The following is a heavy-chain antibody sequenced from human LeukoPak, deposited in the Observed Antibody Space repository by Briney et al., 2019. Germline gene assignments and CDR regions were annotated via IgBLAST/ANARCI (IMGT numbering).Heavy chain of an antibody. CDR3: ARRGHTYGYVGIDY. D-gene: IGHD5-18*01. Sequence: EASVKVSCKVSGYTFTSYDINWVRQATGQGLEWMGWMSPNSGNTGCAQKFQGRVTMTRNTSISTAYMELSSLRSGDTAVYYCARRGHTYGYVGIDYWGQGTLVTASS. CDR1: GYTFTSYD. CDR2: MSPNSGNT. V-gene: IGHV1-8*01. J-gene: IGHJ4*02.